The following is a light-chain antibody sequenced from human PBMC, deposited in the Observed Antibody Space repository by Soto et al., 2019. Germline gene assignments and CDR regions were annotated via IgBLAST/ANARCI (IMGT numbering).Light chain of an antibody. Sequence: EIVLTQSPGTLSLSPGERATLCCRASQSVSSSYLAWYQQKPGQAPRLLIYGASSRATGIPDRFSGSGSGTDFTLTISRLEPEDFAVYYCQQYGSSPFTFGPGTKVDI. CDR2: GAS. CDR3: QQYGSSPFT. J-gene: IGKJ3*01. V-gene: IGKV3-20*01. CDR1: QSVSSSY.